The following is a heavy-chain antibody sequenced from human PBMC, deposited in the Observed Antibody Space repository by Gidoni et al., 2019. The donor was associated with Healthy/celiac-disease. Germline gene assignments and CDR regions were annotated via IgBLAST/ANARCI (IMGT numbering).Heavy chain of an antibody. V-gene: IGHV3-11*01. CDR3: ARDRGGPNGNI. J-gene: IGHJ4*02. Sequence: ASGKGLEWVSYISSSGSTIYYADSVKGRFTISRDNAKNSLYLQMNSLRAEDTAVYYCARDRGGPNGNIWGQGTLVTVSS. CDR2: ISSSGSTI. D-gene: IGHD2-15*01.